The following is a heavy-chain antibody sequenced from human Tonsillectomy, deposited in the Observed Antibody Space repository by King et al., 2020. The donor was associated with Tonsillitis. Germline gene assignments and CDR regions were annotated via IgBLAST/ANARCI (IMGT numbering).Heavy chain of an antibody. CDR1: GFSLTTYGVG. Sequence: TLKESGPTLVKPTQTLTLTFTFSGFSLTTYGVGVGWIRQSPGKALECLALIFWDDVKRYSPSLKSRLTITKDTPKNQVVLTMTNMDPVDTGTYYCAHRVQGGLTFDYWGQGTLVTVPS. CDR3: AHRVQGGLTFDY. V-gene: IGHV2-5*02. D-gene: IGHD4/OR15-4a*01. J-gene: IGHJ4*02. CDR2: IFWDDVK.